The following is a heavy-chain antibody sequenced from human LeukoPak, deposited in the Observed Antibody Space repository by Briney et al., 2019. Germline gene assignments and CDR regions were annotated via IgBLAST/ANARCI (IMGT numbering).Heavy chain of an antibody. CDR2: INHSGSS. CDR3: ARGGDGYLFDY. V-gene: IGHV4-34*01. CDR1: GGSFSGYY. Sequence: SETLSLTCAVYGGSFSGYYWSWIRQSPGEGLEWIGEINHSGSSSYTPSLKSRVTISVDTSKKQFSLRLSSVTAADTAVYYCARGGDGYLFDYWGQGTLVTVSS. J-gene: IGHJ4*02. D-gene: IGHD5-24*01.